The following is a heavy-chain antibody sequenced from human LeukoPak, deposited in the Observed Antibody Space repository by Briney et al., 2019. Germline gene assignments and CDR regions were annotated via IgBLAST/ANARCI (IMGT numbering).Heavy chain of an antibody. Sequence: PGGSLRLSCAASGFTFSSYGMHWVRQAPGKGLEWVAFIRYDGSNKYYADSVKGRFTISRDNSKNTLYLQMNSLRAEDTAVYYCARVESWEHSGSSQDAIDIWGQGTMVTV. J-gene: IGHJ3*02. CDR1: GFTFSSYG. D-gene: IGHD1-26*01. CDR2: IRYDGSNK. CDR3: ARVESWEHSGSSQDAIDI. V-gene: IGHV3-30*02.